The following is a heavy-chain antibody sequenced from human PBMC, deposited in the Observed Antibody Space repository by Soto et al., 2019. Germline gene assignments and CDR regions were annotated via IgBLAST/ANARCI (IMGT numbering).Heavy chain of an antibody. CDR3: AREDRGYSYGYLFDY. D-gene: IGHD5-18*01. CDR2: IYYSEST. CDR1: GDSISSYY. Sequence: SETLSLTCTVSGDSISSYYWSWIRQPPGKGLEWIGYIYYSESTDYNPSLKSRVTISVDTSKNQVSLNLSSVTAADTAVYYCAREDRGYSYGYLFDYWGQGTLVTVSS. V-gene: IGHV4-59*01. J-gene: IGHJ4*02.